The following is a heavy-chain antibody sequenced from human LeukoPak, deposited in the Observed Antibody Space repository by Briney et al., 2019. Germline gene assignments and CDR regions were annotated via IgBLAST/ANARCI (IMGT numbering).Heavy chain of an antibody. CDR1: GFTFSSYC. D-gene: IGHD4-17*01. CDR2: ISSSSSYI. V-gene: IGHV3-21*01. CDR3: ARMTTVTDY. J-gene: IGHJ4*02. Sequence: PGGSLRLSCAASGFTFSSYCMNWVRQAPGKGLEWVSSISSSSSYIYYADSVTGRFTISRDNAKNSLYLQMNSLRAEDTAVYYCARMTTVTDYWGQGTLVTVSS.